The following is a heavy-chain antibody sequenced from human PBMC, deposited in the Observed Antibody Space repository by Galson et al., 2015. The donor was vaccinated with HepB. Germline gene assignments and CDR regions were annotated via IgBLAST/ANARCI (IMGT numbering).Heavy chain of an antibody. CDR3: AKAPYSRGVWGSHGHETAFDY. D-gene: IGHD3-10*01. V-gene: IGHV3-53*01. J-gene: IGHJ4*02. CDR1: GFTVSNNY. CDR2: IYSGGDI. Sequence: SLRLSCAASGFTVSNNYMSWVRQAPGKGLEWVSVIYSGGDIYYLDSVKGRFTISRDSSKNTLFLQMNSLRAEDTAVYYCAKAPYSRGVWGSHGHETAFDYWGQGTLVTVSS.